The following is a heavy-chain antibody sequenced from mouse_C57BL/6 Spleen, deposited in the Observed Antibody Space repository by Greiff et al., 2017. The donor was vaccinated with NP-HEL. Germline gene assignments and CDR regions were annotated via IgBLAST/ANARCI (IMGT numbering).Heavy chain of an antibody. V-gene: IGHV1-4*01. D-gene: IGHD1-1*01. CDR1: GYTFTSYT. Sequence: VQLQESGAELARPGASVKMSCKASGYTFTSYTMHWVKQRPGQGLEWIGYINPSSGYTKYNQKFKDKATLTADKSSSTAYLRLSSLTSEDSAVYYCAIAYYGSPIGYWGQGTTVTVSS. CDR3: AIAYYGSPIGY. CDR2: INPSSGYT. J-gene: IGHJ4*01.